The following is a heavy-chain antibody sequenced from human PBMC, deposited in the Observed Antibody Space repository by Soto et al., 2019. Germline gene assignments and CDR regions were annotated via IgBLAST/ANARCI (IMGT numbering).Heavy chain of an antibody. D-gene: IGHD6-13*01. CDR1: GFTFDDYA. CDR3: AKDRAGKYSSSWYFDL. Sequence: GGSLRLSCAASGFTFDDYAMHWVRQAPGKGLEWVSGISWNSGSIGYADSVKGRFTISRDNAKNSLYLQMNSLRAEDTALYYCAKDRAGKYSSSWYFDLWGRGTLVTVSS. V-gene: IGHV3-9*01. J-gene: IGHJ2*01. CDR2: ISWNSGSI.